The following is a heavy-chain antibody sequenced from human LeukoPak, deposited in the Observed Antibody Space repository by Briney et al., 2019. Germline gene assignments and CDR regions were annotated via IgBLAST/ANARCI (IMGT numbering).Heavy chain of an antibody. V-gene: IGHV4-4*02. D-gene: IGHD3-10*01. CDR3: ARVGVLWFGELYPAFDI. CDR1: GCSISSSNW. Sequence: SGTLSLTCAVSGCSISSSNWWSWVRQPPGKGLEWIGEIYHSGSTNYNPSLKSRVTISVDKSKNQFSLKLSSVTAADTAVYYCARVGVLWFGELYPAFDIWGQGTMVTVSS. J-gene: IGHJ3*02. CDR2: IYHSGST.